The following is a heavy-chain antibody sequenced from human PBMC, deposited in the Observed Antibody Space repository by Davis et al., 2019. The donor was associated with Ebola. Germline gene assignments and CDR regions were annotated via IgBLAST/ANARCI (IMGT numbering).Heavy chain of an antibody. D-gene: IGHD1-1*01. J-gene: IGHJ4*01. Sequence: GESLKISCAASGFTFSTYWMHWVRQAPGKGLVWVSRINVDGSSTSYADSVKGRSTISRDNAKNTLYLQMNSLRDEDTAVYYCASGGLEPFDYWGLGTPVTVSS. CDR1: GFTFSTYW. CDR2: INVDGSST. CDR3: ASGGLEPFDY. V-gene: IGHV3-74*01.